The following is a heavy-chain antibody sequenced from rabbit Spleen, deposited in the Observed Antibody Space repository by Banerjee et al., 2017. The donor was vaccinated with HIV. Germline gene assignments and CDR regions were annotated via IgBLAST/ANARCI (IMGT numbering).Heavy chain of an antibody. V-gene: IGHV1S45*01. D-gene: IGHD6-1*01. CDR2: IWAGNSGST. Sequence: QEQLVESGGGLVQPGGSLKLSCKASGFDFSAYGVSWVRQAPGKGLEWIACIWAGNSGSTYYASWAKGRFTISKASSTTVTLQMTSLTAADTATYFCASDPRYALYNTDGDGYGYNLWGPGTLVTVS. CDR3: ASDPRYALYNTDGDGYGYNL. J-gene: IGHJ4*01. CDR1: GFDFSAYG.